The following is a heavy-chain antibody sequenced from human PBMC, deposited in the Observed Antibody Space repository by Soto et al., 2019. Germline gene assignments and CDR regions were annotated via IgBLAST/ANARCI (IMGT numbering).Heavy chain of an antibody. D-gene: IGHD6-13*01. J-gene: IGHJ5*02. CDR1: GFSLSNAGLG. CDR2: IFSNEEK. Sequence: QVTVKESGPVLVKPTETLPLTSTVSGFSLSNAGLGVSCIRRPPGKALEWLAHIFSNEEKSYSTSLKSRLTISTDTSKSQVVIIMTNMDPVDTAAYYCASTYSTSWYWFDPWGQGTLVTVSS. V-gene: IGHV2-26*04. CDR3: ASTYSTSWYWFDP.